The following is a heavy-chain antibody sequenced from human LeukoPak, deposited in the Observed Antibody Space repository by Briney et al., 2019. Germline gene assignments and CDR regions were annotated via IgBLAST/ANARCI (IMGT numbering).Heavy chain of an antibody. J-gene: IGHJ4*02. D-gene: IGHD5-18*01. V-gene: IGHV4-59*11. CDR3: ATIKSGYPFGYFDL. CDR2: MTDSETT. Sequence: PSETLSLTCTVSGVSITTHYWSWLRQPPGKELEWLAYMTDSETTKNNPSLRSQITLSAETPKNQFSLSLSSVTEADTAVYFCATIKSGYPFGYFDLWGQGILVTVSS. CDR1: GVSITTHY.